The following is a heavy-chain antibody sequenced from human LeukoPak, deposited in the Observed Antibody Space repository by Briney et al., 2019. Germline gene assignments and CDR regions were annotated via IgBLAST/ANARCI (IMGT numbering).Heavy chain of an antibody. CDR3: ARDGPEIDY. V-gene: IGHV3-30*03. Sequence: PGRSLRLSCAASGFTFSSYGMHWVRQAPGKGLEWVAVISYDGSNKYYADSVKGRFTISRDNSKNTLFLQMNSLRAEDTAVYYCARDGPEIDYWGQGTLVTVSS. J-gene: IGHJ4*02. CDR1: GFTFSSYG. CDR2: ISYDGSNK.